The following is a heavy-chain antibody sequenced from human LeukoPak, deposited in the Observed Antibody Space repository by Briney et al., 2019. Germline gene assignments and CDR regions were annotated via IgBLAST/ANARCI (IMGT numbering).Heavy chain of an antibody. CDR1: GGSISSYY. J-gene: IGHJ4*02. Sequence: SETLSLTCTVSGGSISSYYWSWIRLPPGKGLEWIGYIYYSGSTNYNPSLKSRVTISVDTSKNQFSLKLSSVTAADTAVYYCARRYSSGWYLLDYWGQGTLVTVSS. CDR2: IYYSGST. D-gene: IGHD6-19*01. CDR3: ARRYSSGWYLLDY. V-gene: IGHV4-59*01.